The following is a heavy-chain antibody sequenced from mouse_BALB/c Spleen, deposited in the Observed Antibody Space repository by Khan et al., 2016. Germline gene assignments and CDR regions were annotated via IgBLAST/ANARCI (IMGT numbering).Heavy chain of an antibody. J-gene: IGHJ2*01. Sequence: QVQLQQSGAELAKPGASVKMSCKASGYTFTSYWMHWVKQRPGQGLEWIGYINPSTGYTEYNQKFKDKATLTADKSSRTAYMQLSSLTSEDSAVYYCARYYGNYFDYWGQGTTLTVSS. CDR1: GYTFTSYW. CDR2: INPSTGYT. V-gene: IGHV1-7*01. D-gene: IGHD2-1*01. CDR3: ARYYGNYFDY.